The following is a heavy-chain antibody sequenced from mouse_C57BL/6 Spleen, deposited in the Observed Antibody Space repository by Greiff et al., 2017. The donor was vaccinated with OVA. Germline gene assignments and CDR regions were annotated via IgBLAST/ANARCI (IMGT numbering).Heavy chain of an antibody. D-gene: IGHD1-1*01. Sequence: DVMLVESGGGLVQPGGSLSLSCAASGFTFTDYYMSWVRQPPGKALEWLGFIRNKANGYTTEYSASVKGRFTISRDNSQIILYLQMNALRAEDSATYYCARSLYYYGSSLYWYFDVWGTGTTVTVSS. CDR3: ARSLYYYGSSLYWYFDV. J-gene: IGHJ1*03. CDR2: IRNKANGYTT. CDR1: GFTFTDYY. V-gene: IGHV7-3*01.